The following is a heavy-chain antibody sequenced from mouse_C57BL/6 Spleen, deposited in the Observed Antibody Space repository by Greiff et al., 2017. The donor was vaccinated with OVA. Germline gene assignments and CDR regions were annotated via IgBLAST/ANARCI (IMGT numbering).Heavy chain of an antibody. J-gene: IGHJ2*01. V-gene: IGHV3-6*01. D-gene: IGHD1-1*01. CDR1: GYSITSGYY. Sequence: EVQLQESGPGLVKPSQSLSLTCSVTGYSITSGYYWNWIRQFPGNKLEWMGYISYDGSNNYNPSLKNRISITRDTSKNQFFLKLNSVTTEDTATYYCARDLGYYYGSSYFDYWGQGTTLTVSS. CDR2: ISYDGSN. CDR3: ARDLGYYYGSSYFDY.